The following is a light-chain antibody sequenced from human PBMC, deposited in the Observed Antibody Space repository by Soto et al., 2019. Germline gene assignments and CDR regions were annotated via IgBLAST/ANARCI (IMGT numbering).Light chain of an antibody. CDR2: DVS. CDR1: SSDVGGYNY. J-gene: IGLJ2*01. CDR3: AAWDDSLNGVI. Sequence: QSALTQPRSVSGSPGQSVTISCTGTSSDVGGYNYVSWYQQHPGKAPKLMIYDVSKRPSGVPDRFSGSKSGNTASLAISGLQSGDEADYYCAAWDDSLNGVIFGGGTKLTV. V-gene: IGLV2-11*01.